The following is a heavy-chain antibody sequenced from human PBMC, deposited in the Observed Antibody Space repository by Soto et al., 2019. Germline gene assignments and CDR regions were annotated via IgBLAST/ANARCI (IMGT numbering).Heavy chain of an antibody. J-gene: IGHJ5*02. CDR3: AILIVVAGMGGWFDP. CDR1: GYTFTSYG. D-gene: IGHD6-19*01. Sequence: QGQLVQSGAEVKKPGASVKVSCKASGYTFTSYGISWVRQAPGQGLEWKGWINSYNGNTNYVQKFQGRVNMTTDTSTRTAYMERRSLRSDDTAVYYFAILIVVAGMGGWFDPWGQGTLVTVS. V-gene: IGHV1-18*04. CDR2: INSYNGNT.